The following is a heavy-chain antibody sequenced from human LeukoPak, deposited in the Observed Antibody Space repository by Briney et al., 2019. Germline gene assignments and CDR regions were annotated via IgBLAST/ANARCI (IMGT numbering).Heavy chain of an antibody. CDR2: ISGSGGST. CDR3: AKRWARGGYDSYYYYGMDV. Sequence: PGGSLRLSCAASGFTFSSYAMSWVRQAPGKGLEWVSAISGSGGSTYYADSVKGRFTISRDNSKNTLNLQMNSLRAEDTAVYYCAKRWARGGYDSYYYYGMDVWGKGTTVTVSS. J-gene: IGHJ6*04. D-gene: IGHD5-12*01. CDR1: GFTFSSYA. V-gene: IGHV3-23*01.